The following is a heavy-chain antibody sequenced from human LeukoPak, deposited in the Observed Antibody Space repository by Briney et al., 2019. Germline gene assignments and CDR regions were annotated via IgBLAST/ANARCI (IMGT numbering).Heavy chain of an antibody. J-gene: IGHJ4*02. V-gene: IGHV3-23*01. D-gene: IGHD3-16*02. CDR3: AKDYVWGSYRYFGYFVDY. CDR1: GFTFSDYY. Sequence: GGSLRLSCAASGFTFSDYYMSWIRQAPGKGLEWVSAISGSGGSTYYADSVKGRFTISRDNSKNTLYLQMNSLRAEDTAVYYCAKDYVWGSYRYFGYFVDYWGQGTLVTVSS. CDR2: ISGSGGST.